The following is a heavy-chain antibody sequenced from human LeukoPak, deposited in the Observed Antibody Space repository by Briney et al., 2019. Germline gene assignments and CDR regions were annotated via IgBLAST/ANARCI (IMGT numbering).Heavy chain of an antibody. Sequence: ASVKVSCKASGHTFTSYGISWVRQAPGQGLEWMGWISAYNGNTNYAQKLQGRVTMTTDTSTSTAYMELRSLRSGDTAVYYCARGYYDFWSGFLFDYWSQGTLVTVSS. V-gene: IGHV1-18*01. D-gene: IGHD3-3*01. CDR3: ARGYYDFWSGFLFDY. CDR2: ISAYNGNT. J-gene: IGHJ4*02. CDR1: GHTFTSYG.